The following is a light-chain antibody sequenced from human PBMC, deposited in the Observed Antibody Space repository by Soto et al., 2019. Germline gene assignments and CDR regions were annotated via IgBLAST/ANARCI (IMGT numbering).Light chain of an antibody. CDR3: SSYTDSSTPCV. CDR1: SSDVGTYNY. CDR2: EVS. J-gene: IGLJ1*01. Sequence: QSALTQPASVSGSPGQSITISCTGTSSDVGTYNYVSWYQLYPGKAPKLIIYEVSNRPSGVSNRFSGSKSGNTASLTISGLQAEDEADYYCSSYTDSSTPCVFGTGTKLTVL. V-gene: IGLV2-14*01.